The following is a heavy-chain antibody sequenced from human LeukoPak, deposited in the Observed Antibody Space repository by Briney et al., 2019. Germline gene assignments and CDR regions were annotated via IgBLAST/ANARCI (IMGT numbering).Heavy chain of an antibody. CDR3: ARDAPSYSSSSPNYYYGMDV. CDR2: IYTSGST. V-gene: IGHV4-4*07. J-gene: IGHJ6*02. D-gene: IGHD6-6*01. CDR1: GGSISSYY. Sequence: SETLSLTCTVSGGSISSYYWSWIRQPAGKGLEWIGRIYTSGSTNFNPSPKSRVTMSVDTSKNQFSLKLSSVTAADTAVYYCARDAPSYSSSSPNYYYGMDVWGQGTTVTVSS.